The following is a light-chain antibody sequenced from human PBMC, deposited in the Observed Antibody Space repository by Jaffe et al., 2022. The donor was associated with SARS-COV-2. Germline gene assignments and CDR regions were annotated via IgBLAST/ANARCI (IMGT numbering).Light chain of an antibody. Sequence: QSALTQPASVSGSPGQSITISCTGTSSDVGGYNYVSWYQQHPGKAPKLMIYEVSNRPSGVPDRFSGSKSGNTASLTISGLQAEDEADYYCSSYTSSSLLYVFGTGTKVTVL. CDR2: EVS. V-gene: IGLV2-14*01. J-gene: IGLJ1*01. CDR3: SSYTSSSLLYV. CDR1: SSDVGGYNY.